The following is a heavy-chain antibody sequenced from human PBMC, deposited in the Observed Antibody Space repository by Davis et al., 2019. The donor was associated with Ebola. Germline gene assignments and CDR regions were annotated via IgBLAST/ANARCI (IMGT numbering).Heavy chain of an antibody. J-gene: IGHJ6*02. Sequence: GEFLKISCAASGFTFSSYGMHWVRQAPGKGLEWVSYISSSSSYTNYADSVKGRFTISRDNAKNSLYLQMNSLRAEDTAVYYCARVPRRDIVLIYYYYGMDVWGQGTTVTVSS. CDR2: ISSSSSYT. D-gene: IGHD2-15*01. CDR3: ARVPRRDIVLIYYYYGMDV. V-gene: IGHV3-21*05. CDR1: GFTFSSYG.